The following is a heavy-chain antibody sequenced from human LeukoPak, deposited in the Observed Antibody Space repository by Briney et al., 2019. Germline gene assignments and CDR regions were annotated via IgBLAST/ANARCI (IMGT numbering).Heavy chain of an antibody. Sequence: SETLSLTCTVSGGSISSYYWSWIRQPPGKGLEWIGYIYYSGSTNYNPSLKSRVTISVDTSKNQFSLKLSSVTAADTAVYYCARDRVRGVFRHPPYYFDYWGQGTLVTVSS. CDR2: IYYSGST. CDR3: ARDRVRGVFRHPPYYFDY. V-gene: IGHV4-59*01. J-gene: IGHJ4*02. D-gene: IGHD3-10*01. CDR1: GGSISSYY.